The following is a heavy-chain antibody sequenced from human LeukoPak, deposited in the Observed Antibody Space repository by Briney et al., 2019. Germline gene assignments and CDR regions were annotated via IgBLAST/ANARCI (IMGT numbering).Heavy chain of an antibody. CDR3: ARQVGQWRLYYFDY. V-gene: IGHV1-2*02. CDR1: GYTFTGYY. CDR2: INPNSGGT. Sequence: ASVKVSCTASGYTFTGYYMHWVRQAPGQGLEWMGWINPNSGGTNYAQKFQGRVTMTRDTSISTAYMELSRLRSDDTAVYYCARQVGQWRLYYFDYWGQGTLVTVSS. J-gene: IGHJ4*02. D-gene: IGHD6-19*01.